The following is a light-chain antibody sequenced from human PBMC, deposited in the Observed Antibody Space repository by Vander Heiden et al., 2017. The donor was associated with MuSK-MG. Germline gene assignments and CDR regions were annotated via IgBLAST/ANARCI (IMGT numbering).Light chain of an antibody. CDR2: DAS. CDR3: QKYYSAPFT. V-gene: IGKV1-27*01. Sequence: DIQMSQSPSSLSASVGHRVTIPCRATQGISNYLAWFQQNPGNVPTLLVSDASTLQLRVPFRFSGTGSGTDFTITIISLQPEDVSTYYCQKYYSAPFTFGPGTKVDIK. J-gene: IGKJ3*01. CDR1: QGISNY.